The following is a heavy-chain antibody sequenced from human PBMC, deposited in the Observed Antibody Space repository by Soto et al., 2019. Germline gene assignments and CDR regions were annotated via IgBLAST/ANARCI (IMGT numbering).Heavy chain of an antibody. CDR1: GYTFTSYD. CDR2: MNPNSGNT. J-gene: IGHJ3*02. D-gene: IGHD3-10*01. V-gene: IGHV1-8*01. CDR3: ARAPDYGMMLEI. Sequence: QVQLVQSGAEVKKPGASVKVSCKASGYTFTSYDINWVRQATGQGLEWMGWMNPNSGNTGYAQKFQGRVTMTRNTSISTDYMERRSLRSEGTAVYYCARAPDYGMMLEIWGQGTMVTVSS.